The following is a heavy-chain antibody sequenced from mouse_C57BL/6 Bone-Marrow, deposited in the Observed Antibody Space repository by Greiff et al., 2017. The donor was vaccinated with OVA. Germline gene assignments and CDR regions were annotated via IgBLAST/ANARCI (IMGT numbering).Heavy chain of an antibody. CDR2: ISSGGSYT. Sequence: EVKLMESGGDLVKPGGSLKLSCAASGFTFSSYGMSWVRQTPDKRLEWVATISSGGSYTYYPDSVKGRFTISRDNAKNTRYLKMSSLMSEDTAMYYWARHEDYGSSSFAYWGQGTLVTVSA. D-gene: IGHD1-1*01. J-gene: IGHJ3*01. V-gene: IGHV5-6*01. CDR1: GFTFSSYG. CDR3: ARHEDYGSSSFAY.